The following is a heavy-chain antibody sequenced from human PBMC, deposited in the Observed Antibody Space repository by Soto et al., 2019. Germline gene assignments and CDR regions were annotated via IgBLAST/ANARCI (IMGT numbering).Heavy chain of an antibody. V-gene: IGHV3-66*01. Sequence: EVQLVESGGGLVQPGGSLRLSCAASGLIVSSTYMSWVRQAPGKGLEWVSVISNGGDTHYADSVKGRVSLSRDISNNPLHLQMSSLRVEDTAVYYCAREPRYCSGGSCSITGDAFDIWGQGTMVTVSS. J-gene: IGHJ3*02. CDR1: GLIVSSTY. D-gene: IGHD2-15*01. CDR2: ISNGGDT. CDR3: AREPRYCSGGSCSITGDAFDI.